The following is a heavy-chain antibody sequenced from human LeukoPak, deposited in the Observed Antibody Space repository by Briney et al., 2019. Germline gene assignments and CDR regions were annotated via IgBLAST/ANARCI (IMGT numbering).Heavy chain of an antibody. CDR3: ARDRIGRITMVRGVKGTLDY. D-gene: IGHD3-10*01. CDR2: ISYDGSNK. Sequence: GGSLRLSCAASGFTFSSYAMHWVRQAPGKGLEWVAVISYDGSNKYYADSVKGRFTISRDNSKNTLYLQMNSLRAEDTAVYYCARDRIGRITMVRGVKGTLDYWGQGTLVTVSS. V-gene: IGHV3-30-3*01. CDR1: GFTFSSYA. J-gene: IGHJ4*02.